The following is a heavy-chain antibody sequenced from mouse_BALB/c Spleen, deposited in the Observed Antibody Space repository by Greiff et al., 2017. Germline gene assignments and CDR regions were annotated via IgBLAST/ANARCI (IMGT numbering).Heavy chain of an antibody. Sequence: EVNLVESGGGLVQPGGSLKLSCAASGFTFSSYGMSWVRQTPDKRLELVATINSNGGSTYYPDSVKGRFTISRDNAKNTLYLQMSSLKSEDTAMYYCARDITTVAYWGQGTLVTVSA. J-gene: IGHJ3*01. CDR3: ARDITTVAY. CDR2: INSNGGST. CDR1: GFTFSSYG. D-gene: IGHD1-1*01. V-gene: IGHV5-6-3*01.